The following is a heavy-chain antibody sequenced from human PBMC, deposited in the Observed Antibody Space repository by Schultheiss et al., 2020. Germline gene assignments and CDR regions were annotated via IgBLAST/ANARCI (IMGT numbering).Heavy chain of an antibody. Sequence: GESLKIACAASGFTFSNAWMSWVRQAPGKGLEWVGRIKSKTDGGTTDYAAPVKGRFTISRDDSKNTLYLQMNSLKTEDTAVYYCARRRDVGDYWGQGTLVTVSS. CDR3: ARRRDVGDY. V-gene: IGHV3-15*01. J-gene: IGHJ4*02. CDR1: GFTFSNAW. CDR2: IKSKTDGGTT.